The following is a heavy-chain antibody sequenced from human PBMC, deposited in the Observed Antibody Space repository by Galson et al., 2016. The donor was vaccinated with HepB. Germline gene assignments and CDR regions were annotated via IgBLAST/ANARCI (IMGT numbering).Heavy chain of an antibody. CDR3: AKGRTGTTGPVEY. CDR2: INSDGSST. Sequence: SLRLSCAASGFTFSTYWMHWVRQAPGKGLVYVSRINSDGSSTTYADSVKGRFTISRGNAKNTLYLQMNSLRDEDTAVYYCAKGRTGTTGPVEYWGQGTLVTVSS. CDR1: GFTFSTYW. J-gene: IGHJ4*02. D-gene: IGHD1-1*01. V-gene: IGHV3-74*01.